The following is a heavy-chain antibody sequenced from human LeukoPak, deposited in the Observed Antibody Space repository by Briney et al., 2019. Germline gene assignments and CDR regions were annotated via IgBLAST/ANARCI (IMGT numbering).Heavy chain of an antibody. J-gene: IGHJ1*01. V-gene: IGHV4-59*01. CDR3: ARGGAARLHFQN. D-gene: IGHD6-6*01. CDR1: GGSISTYY. Sequence: SETLSLTCTVSGGSISTYYWNWIRQPPGKGLEWIGYIYHSGSTNYNPSLQSRVTISVDTSKNQFSLNLSSVTAADTAVYYCARGGAARLHFQNWGQGTLVTVSS. CDR2: IYHSGST.